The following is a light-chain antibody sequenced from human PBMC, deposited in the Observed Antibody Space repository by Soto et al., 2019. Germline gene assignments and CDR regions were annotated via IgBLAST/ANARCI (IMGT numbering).Light chain of an antibody. J-gene: IGKJ4*01. CDR3: QQYNNWPPVT. CDR1: QSVSRN. CDR2: GAS. V-gene: IGKV3-15*01. Sequence: EIVMTQSPDTLSVSPGDRATLSCRASQSVSRNLAWYQQKSGQAPRLLIYGASTRATGDPARFSASGSGTEFTLTISSLQSEDFALYYCQQYNNWPPVTFGGGTKVEIK.